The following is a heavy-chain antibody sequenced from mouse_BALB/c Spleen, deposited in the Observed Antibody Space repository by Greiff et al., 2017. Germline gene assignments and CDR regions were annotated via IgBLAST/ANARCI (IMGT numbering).Heavy chain of an antibody. CDR2: IYPSDSYT. Sequence: QVQLKQPGAELVRPGASVKLSCKASGYTFTSYWINWVKQRPGQGLEWIGNIYPSDSYTNYNQKFKDKATLTVDKSSSTAYMQLSSPTSEDSAVYYCTRLGRDWFAYWGQGTLVTVSA. CDR1: GYTFTSYW. CDR3: TRLGRDWFAY. J-gene: IGHJ3*01. V-gene: IGHV1-69*02. D-gene: IGHD4-1*01.